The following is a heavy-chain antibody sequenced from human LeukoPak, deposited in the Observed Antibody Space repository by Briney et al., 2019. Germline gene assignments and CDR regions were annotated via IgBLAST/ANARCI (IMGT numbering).Heavy chain of an antibody. CDR2: NNPNTGGT. CDR3: ARAGAYYYDSSGYYY. V-gene: IGHV1-2*02. D-gene: IGHD3-22*01. J-gene: IGHJ4*02. CDR1: GYTFTGYY. Sequence: GASVKVSCKASGYTFTGYYMHWVRQAPGQGLEWMGWNNPNTGGTNYAQKFQGRVTMTRDTSISTAYMELSRLRSDDTAVYYCARAGAYYYDSSGYYYWGQGTLVTVSS.